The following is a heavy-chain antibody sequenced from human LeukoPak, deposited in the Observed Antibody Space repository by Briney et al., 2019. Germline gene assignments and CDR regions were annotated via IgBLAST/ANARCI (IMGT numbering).Heavy chain of an antibody. J-gene: IGHJ4*02. V-gene: IGHV4-34*01. Sequence: SETLSLTCAVYGGSFSGYYWSWIRQPPGKGLERIGEINHSGSTNYNPSLKSGVTISVDTSKNQFSLKLSSVTAADTAVYYCARGQDYVWGSYRYTFDYWGQGTLVTVSS. CDR2: INHSGST. D-gene: IGHD3-16*02. CDR1: GGSFSGYY. CDR3: ARGQDYVWGSYRYTFDY.